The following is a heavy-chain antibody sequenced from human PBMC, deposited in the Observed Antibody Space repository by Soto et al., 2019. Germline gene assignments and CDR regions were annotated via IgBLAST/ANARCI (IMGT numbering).Heavy chain of an antibody. CDR2: INPSDGST. CDR3: ARGGPEMATIGSFDY. CDR1: GYTFTNYF. J-gene: IGHJ4*02. V-gene: IGHV1-46*01. D-gene: IGHD5-12*01. Sequence: QGQLVQSGTEVKKPGASVKVSCKASGYTFTNYFIHWVRQAPGQGLEWMGRINPSDGSTTYAQKFQGRFTMPRPSSTSTVYMEQSSLRSEGTAVYYCARGGPEMATIGSFDYWGQGTLVTVSS.